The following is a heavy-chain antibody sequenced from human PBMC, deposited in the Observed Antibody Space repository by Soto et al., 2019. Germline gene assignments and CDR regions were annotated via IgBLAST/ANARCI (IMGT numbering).Heavy chain of an antibody. Sequence: SETLSLTCAVYGGSFSGYYWSWIRQPPGKGLEWIGEINHSGSTNYNPSLKSRVTISVDTSKNQFSLKLSSVTAADTAVYYCARRGSAAGIYWGQGTLVTVSS. J-gene: IGHJ4*02. V-gene: IGHV4-34*01. CDR3: ARRGSAAGIY. CDR2: INHSGST. D-gene: IGHD6-13*01. CDR1: GGSFSGYY.